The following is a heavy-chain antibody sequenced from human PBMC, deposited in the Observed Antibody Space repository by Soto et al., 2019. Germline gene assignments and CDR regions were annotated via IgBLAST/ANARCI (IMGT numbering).Heavy chain of an antibody. CDR3: ARDQGCSGGSCRRYYYGMDV. J-gene: IGHJ6*02. V-gene: IGHV3-13*01. CDR2: IGTAGDT. Sequence: EVQLVESGGGLVQPGGSLRLSCAASGFTFSSYDMHWVRQATGKGLEWVSAIGTAGDTYYPGSVKGRFTISRENAKNSLYLQMNSLRAEDTAVYYCARDQGCSGGSCRRYYYGMDVWGQGNPGHRLL. CDR1: GFTFSSYD. D-gene: IGHD2-15*01.